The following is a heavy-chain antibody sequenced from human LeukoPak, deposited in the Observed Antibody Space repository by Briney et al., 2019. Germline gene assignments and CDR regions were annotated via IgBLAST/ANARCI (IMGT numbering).Heavy chain of an antibody. CDR3: ARGYGDWFDP. V-gene: IGHV3-53*01. CDR1: GFIVSSYY. CDR2: IYSSGTT. D-gene: IGHD3-10*01. J-gene: IGHJ5*02. Sequence: GGSLRLSCAASGFIVSSYYMSWARQAPGKGLEWVSVIYSSGTTYYADSVKGRFTISRDNSKNTLFLQMNSLIADDTAVYYCARGYGDWFDPWGQGTLVTVSS.